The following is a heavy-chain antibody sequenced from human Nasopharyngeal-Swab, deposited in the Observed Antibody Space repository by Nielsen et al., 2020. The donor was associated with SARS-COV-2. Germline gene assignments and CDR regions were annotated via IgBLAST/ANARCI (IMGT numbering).Heavy chain of an antibody. V-gene: IGHV2-70*01. CDR2: IDWDDDK. J-gene: IGHJ5*02. CDR3: ARSTADYYDSSGLTPSWFDP. Sequence: WIRQPPGKALEWLALIDWDDDKYYSTSLKTRLTISKDTSKNRVVLTMTNMDPVDTATYYCARSTADYYDSSGLTPSWFDPWGQGTLVTVSS. D-gene: IGHD3-22*01.